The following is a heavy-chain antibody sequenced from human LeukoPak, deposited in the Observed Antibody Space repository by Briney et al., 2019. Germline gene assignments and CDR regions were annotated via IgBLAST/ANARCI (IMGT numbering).Heavy chain of an antibody. CDR3: ARTRTAPPHAFDI. J-gene: IGHJ3*02. CDR1: GYSISSGYY. Sequence: SETLSLTCTVSGYSISSGYYWGWIRQPPGKGLEWIGSIYHSGSTYYNPSLKSRVTISVDTSKNQFSLKLSSVTAADTAVYYCARTRTAPPHAFDIWGQGTMVTVSS. V-gene: IGHV4-38-2*02. CDR2: IYHSGST.